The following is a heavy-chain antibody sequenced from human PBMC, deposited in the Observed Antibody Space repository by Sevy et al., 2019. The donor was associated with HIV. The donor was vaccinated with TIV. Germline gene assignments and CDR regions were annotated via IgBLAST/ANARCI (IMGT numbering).Heavy chain of an antibody. D-gene: IGHD2-15*01. V-gene: IGHV3-30-3*01. Sequence: GGSLRLSCAASGFTFSSYAMHWVRQAPGKGLEWVAVISYDGSNKYYADSVKGRFTISRDNSKNTLYLQMNSLRAEDTAVYYCARGRGYYFDYWGQRTLVTVSS. CDR3: ARGRGYYFDY. CDR2: ISYDGSNK. CDR1: GFTFSSYA. J-gene: IGHJ4*02.